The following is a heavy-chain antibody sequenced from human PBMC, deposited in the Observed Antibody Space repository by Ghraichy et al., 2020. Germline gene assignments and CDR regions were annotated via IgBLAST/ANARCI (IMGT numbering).Heavy chain of an antibody. D-gene: IGHD6-19*01. CDR2: ISGSGGTT. CDR3: ARNVGWYKYPVDY. J-gene: IGHJ4*02. V-gene: IGHV3-23*01. Sequence: GGSLRLSCAASGFMFSSYAMSWVRQAPGKGLEWVSIISGSGGTTYYADSVKGRFTISRDNSKNTLYLQMNTLRAEDTAVYYCARNVGWYKYPVDYWGQGTLVTVSS. CDR1: GFMFSSYA.